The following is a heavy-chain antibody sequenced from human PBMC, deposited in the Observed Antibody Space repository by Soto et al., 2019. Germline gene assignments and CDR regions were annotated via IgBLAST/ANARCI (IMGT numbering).Heavy chain of an antibody. J-gene: IGHJ4*02. CDR3: TGVPMLYYGAGTYGYFDS. CDR1: GGSFTGYY. D-gene: IGHD3-10*01. CDR2: ISHSGST. Sequence: QVQLQQWGAGLLKPSETLSLTCAVHGGSFTGYYWSWIRPPPGQGLAWIGEISHSGSTNYNPALKSRVSISLHSSSHQVSLNRTCVSDADTAFYYCTGVPMLYYGAGTYGYFDSGGQGTLVTVSS. V-gene: IGHV4-34*01.